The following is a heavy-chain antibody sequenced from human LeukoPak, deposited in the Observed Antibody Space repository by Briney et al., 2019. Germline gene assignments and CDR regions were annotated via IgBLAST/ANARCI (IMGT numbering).Heavy chain of an antibody. CDR1: GYSFTSYW. CDR2: IDPSDSYT. D-gene: IGHD5-18*01. Sequence: GESLKISCKGSGYSFTSYWISWVRQMPGKGLEWMGRIDPSDSYTNYSPSFQGHVTISADKSISTAYLQWSSLKAPDTAMYYCARYSWIQLWFDPWGQGALVTVSS. CDR3: ARYSWIQLWFDP. V-gene: IGHV5-10-1*01. J-gene: IGHJ5*02.